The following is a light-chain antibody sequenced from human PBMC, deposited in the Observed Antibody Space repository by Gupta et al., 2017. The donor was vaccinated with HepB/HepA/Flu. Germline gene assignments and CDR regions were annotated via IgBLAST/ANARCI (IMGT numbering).Light chain of an antibody. Sequence: QSVLTQPPSVSAAPGQKVTISCSGGTSNIGNNYVSWYQQLPGTAPKLLIYVNNRRPSGIPDRFSGSKSGTSATLGITGLQTGDEADYYCGTWDTSLSAWVFGSGTKLTVL. CDR2: VNN. J-gene: IGLJ3*02. V-gene: IGLV1-51*02. CDR3: GTWDTSLSAWV. CDR1: TSNIGNNY.